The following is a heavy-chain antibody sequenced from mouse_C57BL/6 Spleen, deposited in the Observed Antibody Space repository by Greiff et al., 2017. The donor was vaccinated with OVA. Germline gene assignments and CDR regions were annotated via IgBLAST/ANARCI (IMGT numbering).Heavy chain of an antibody. Sequence: QVQLQQSGPELVKPGASVKLSCKASGYTFTSYDINWVKQRPGQGLEWIGRIYPRDGSTKYNEKCKGNATLTVDTSSSTAYMELHSLTSEDSAVYFCAWVDCDYWGQGTTLTVSS. CDR3: AWVDCDY. V-gene: IGHV1-85*01. J-gene: IGHJ2*01. CDR2: IYPRDGST. CDR1: GYTFTSYD. D-gene: IGHD1-1*02.